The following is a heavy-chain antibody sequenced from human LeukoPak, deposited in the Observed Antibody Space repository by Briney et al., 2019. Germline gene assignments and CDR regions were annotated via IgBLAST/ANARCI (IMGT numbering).Heavy chain of an antibody. CDR3: ARGPPNYGDFSFDY. CDR1: GGSISSYY. V-gene: IGHV4-59*01. J-gene: IGHJ4*02. CDR2: IYYSGST. Sequence: SETLSLTCTVSGGSISSYYWSWIRQPPGKGLEWIGYIYYSGSTNYNPSLKSRVTISVDMSKNQFSLKLSSVTAADTAVYYCARGPPNYGDFSFDYWGQGTLVTVSS. D-gene: IGHD4-17*01.